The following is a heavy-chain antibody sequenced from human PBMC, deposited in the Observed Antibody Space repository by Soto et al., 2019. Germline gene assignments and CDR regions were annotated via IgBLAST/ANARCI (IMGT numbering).Heavy chain of an antibody. CDR2: IYYSGST. CDR3: ARVGIGAAGGWTDFDI. Sequence: PSETLSLTCTVSGGSISSGGYYWSWIRQHPGKGLEWIGYIYYSGSTYYNPSLKSRVTISVDTSKNQFSLKLSSVTSGDTAAYYSARVGIGAAGGWTDFDIWGQGTMVTVSS. CDR1: GGSISSGGYY. V-gene: IGHV4-31*03. D-gene: IGHD6-13*01. J-gene: IGHJ3*02.